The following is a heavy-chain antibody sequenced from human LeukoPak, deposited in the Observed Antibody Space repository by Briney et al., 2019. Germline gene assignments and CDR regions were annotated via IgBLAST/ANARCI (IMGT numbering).Heavy chain of an antibody. CDR1: GFDFSKHA. CDR3: AGGGGSGSYFYYGMDV. V-gene: IGHV3-64*01. J-gene: IGHJ6*02. Sequence: GGSLRLSCAGSGFDFSKHAMHWVRLAPGKGLEHVSTVSSEGGSTYYGKSVQGRFTISRDNSHNTVYLQMGSLRPEDMAVYYCAGGGGSGSYFYYGMDVWGQGTTVTVSS. CDR2: VSSEGGST. D-gene: IGHD3-10*01.